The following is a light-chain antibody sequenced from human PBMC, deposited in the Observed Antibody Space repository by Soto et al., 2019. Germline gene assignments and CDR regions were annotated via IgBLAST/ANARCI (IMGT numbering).Light chain of an antibody. CDR2: EVS. CDR1: SSDVGGYNY. Sequence: QSVLTQPASVSGSPGQSITISCTGTSSDVGGYNYVSWYQQHPGKVPKLIIYEVSNRPSGVSNRFSGSKSGNTASLTISGLQAEDEADYYCISYTSSTTVVFGGGTQLTVL. V-gene: IGLV2-14*01. CDR3: ISYTSSTTVV. J-gene: IGLJ3*02.